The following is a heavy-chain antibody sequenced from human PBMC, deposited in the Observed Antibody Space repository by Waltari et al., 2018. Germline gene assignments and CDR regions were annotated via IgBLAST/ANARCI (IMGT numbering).Heavy chain of an antibody. CDR2: ISFDGNNI. J-gene: IGHJ4*02. CDR3: ARDGHSYFYGSWSDY. CDR1: GTSLSSYA. Sequence: QVQLVESVGGVVQPGKSLTLSFEVSGTSLSSYAMHWVRQAPGKGLEWVAVISFDGNNIYFADSVKGRFTINRDNSKNTLSLQMNSLTPEDTAIYYCARDGHSYFYGSWSDYWGQGTLVTVSS. D-gene: IGHD3-10*01. V-gene: IGHV3-30*01.